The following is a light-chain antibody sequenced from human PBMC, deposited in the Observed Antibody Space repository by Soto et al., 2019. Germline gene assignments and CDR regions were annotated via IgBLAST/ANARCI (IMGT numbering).Light chain of an antibody. Sequence: EIVMTQSPATLSVSPGERATLSCRASQSVSTNLAWYQQKPGQAPRLLIDDASTRPTGIPARFSGSGSGTQFTLTISSLQPEDFAVYYCQRYNNWPLTFGGGTKVEIK. V-gene: IGKV3-15*01. J-gene: IGKJ4*01. CDR3: QRYNNWPLT. CDR2: DAS. CDR1: QSVSTN.